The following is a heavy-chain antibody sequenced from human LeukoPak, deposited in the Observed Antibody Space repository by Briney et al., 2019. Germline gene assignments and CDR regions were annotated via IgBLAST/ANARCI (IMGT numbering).Heavy chain of an antibody. J-gene: IGHJ4*02. Sequence: PGGSLRLSCAASGFTVSSNYMSWVRQAPGKGLEWVSVIYSGGTTNYADSVKGRFTISRDNSKNTLYLQMNSLRAEDTAVYYCARDGYSAFDYWGQGTLVTVSS. CDR1: GFTVSSNY. V-gene: IGHV3-53*05. D-gene: IGHD5-18*01. CDR2: IYSGGTT. CDR3: ARDGYSAFDY.